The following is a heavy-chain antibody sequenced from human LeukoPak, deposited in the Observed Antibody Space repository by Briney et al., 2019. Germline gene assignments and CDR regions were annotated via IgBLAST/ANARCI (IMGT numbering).Heavy chain of an antibody. V-gene: IGHV4-59*01. D-gene: IGHD3-10*01. CDR2: IYYTGSS. Sequence: SETLSLTCTVSGDSISSYYWSWIRQPPGKGLEWIGYIYYTGSSNYNPSLKSRVTISIDTSKNHFTLRLSSVTAAYTAVYYCARGLTMLDYWGQGTLVTVSS. CDR3: ARGLTMLDY. CDR1: GDSISSYY. J-gene: IGHJ4*02.